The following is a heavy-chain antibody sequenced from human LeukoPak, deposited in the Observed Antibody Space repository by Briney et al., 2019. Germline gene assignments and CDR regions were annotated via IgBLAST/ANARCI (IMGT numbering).Heavy chain of an antibody. D-gene: IGHD3-22*01. V-gene: IGHV3-30*04. CDR3: ARGTSSYFYDSSGYFDY. CDR1: GFTFSSYA. CDR2: ISYDGSNK. Sequence: GRSLRLSCAASGFTFSSYAMHWVRQAPGKGLVGVAVISYDGSNKYYADSVKGRFTISRGNSKNTLYLQMNSLRAEDTAVYYCARGTSSYFYDSSGYFDYWGQGTLVTVSS. J-gene: IGHJ4*02.